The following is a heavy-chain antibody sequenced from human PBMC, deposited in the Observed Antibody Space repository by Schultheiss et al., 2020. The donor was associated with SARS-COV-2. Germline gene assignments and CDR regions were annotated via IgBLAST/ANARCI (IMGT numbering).Heavy chain of an antibody. D-gene: IGHD1-1*01. Sequence: GGSLRLSCAASGFTFSNAWMSWVRQAPGKGLEWVGRIKSKTDGGTTDYAAPVKGRFTISRDDSKNTLYLQMNSLKTEDTAVYYCTTPNDPGVTVPFDYWGQGTLVTVSS. CDR2: IKSKTDGGTT. V-gene: IGHV3-15*01. J-gene: IGHJ4*02. CDR1: GFTFSNAW. CDR3: TTPNDPGVTVPFDY.